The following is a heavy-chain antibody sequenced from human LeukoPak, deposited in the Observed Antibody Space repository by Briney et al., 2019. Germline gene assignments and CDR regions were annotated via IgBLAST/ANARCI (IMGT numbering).Heavy chain of an antibody. CDR2: ISSSGSTI. J-gene: IGHJ6*03. CDR1: GFTVTNAW. V-gene: IGHV3-48*04. CDR3: AKGGGGRLIYYYYMDV. D-gene: IGHD3-16*01. Sequence: PGGSLRLSCAASGFTVTNAWMNWVRQAPGKGLEWVSYISSSGSTIYYADSVKGRFTISRDNAKNSLYLQMNSLRAEDMALYYCAKGGGGRLIYYYYMDVWGKGTTVTVSS.